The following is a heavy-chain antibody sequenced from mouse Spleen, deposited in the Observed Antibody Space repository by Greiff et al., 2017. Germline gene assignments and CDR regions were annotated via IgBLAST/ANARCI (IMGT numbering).Heavy chain of an antibody. CDR3: ARAPYYGNYDWYFDV. CDR1: GFTFSSYG. V-gene: IGHV5-6-3*01. J-gene: IGHJ1*01. CDR2: INSNGGST. D-gene: IGHD2-10*01. Sequence: EVQLVESGGGLVQPGGSLKLSCAASGFTFSSYGMSWVRQTPDKRLELVATINSNGGSTYYPDSVKGRFTISRDNAKNTLYLQMSSLKSEDTAMYYCARAPYYGNYDWYFDVWGAGTTVTVSS.